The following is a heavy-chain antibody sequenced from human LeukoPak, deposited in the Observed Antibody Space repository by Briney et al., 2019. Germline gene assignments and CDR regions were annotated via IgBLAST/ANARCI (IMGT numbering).Heavy chain of an antibody. V-gene: IGHV3-48*03. Sequence: GGSLRLSCAASGFTFDDYGVSWGGQVPGKGLEWVSYISSSGSTLYYADSVKGRFTISRDNAKNSLYLQMNSLRAEDTAVYYCAELGITMIGGVWGKGTTVTISS. CDR1: GFTFDDYG. CDR2: ISSSGSTL. D-gene: IGHD3-10*02. CDR3: AELGITMIGGV. J-gene: IGHJ6*04.